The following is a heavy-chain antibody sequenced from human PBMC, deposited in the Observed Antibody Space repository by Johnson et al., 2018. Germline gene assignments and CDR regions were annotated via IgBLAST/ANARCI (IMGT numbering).Heavy chain of an antibody. CDR2: IKQDGSEK. CDR3: ARGPSDGDYVFYYYYYMDV. D-gene: IGHD4-17*01. CDR1: GFTFSSYW. V-gene: IGHV3-7*01. Sequence: EVQLVESGGGLVQPGGSLRLSCAASGFTFSSYWMSWVRQAPGKGLEWVANIKQDGSEKYYVDSVKGRFTISRDNAKNSLYLQMNSLRDRDTAVYYCARGPSDGDYVFYYYYYMDVWGKGTTVTVSS. J-gene: IGHJ6*03.